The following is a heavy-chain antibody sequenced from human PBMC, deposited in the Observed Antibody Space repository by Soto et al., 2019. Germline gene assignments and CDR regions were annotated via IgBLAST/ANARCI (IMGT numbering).Heavy chain of an antibody. V-gene: IGHV1-69*18. D-gene: IGHD3-16*01. CDR2: IIPVFGTT. CDR3: ARDGGFGEFKY. Sequence: QVQLVQSGAELKKPGSSVKVSCKASGDTFSGYPINWVRQAPGEGLEWMGRIIPVFGTTNDAQKFEARVTFTADESTNTAYMELRGLLSEDTAVYYCARDGGFGEFKYWGPGTLVTVSS. CDR1: GDTFSGYP. J-gene: IGHJ4*02.